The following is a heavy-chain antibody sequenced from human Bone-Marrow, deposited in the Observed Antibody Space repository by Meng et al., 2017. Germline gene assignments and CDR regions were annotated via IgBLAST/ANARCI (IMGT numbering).Heavy chain of an antibody. CDR3: ARDAMITFGGVIVPDYYYYGMDV. D-gene: IGHD3-16*02. Sequence: GESLKISCAASGFTFSSYAMHWVRQAPGKGLEWVAVISYDGSNKYYADSVKGRFTISRDNSKNTLYLQMNSLRAEDTAVYYCARDAMITFGGVIVPDYYYYGMDVWGQGTTVTVSS. J-gene: IGHJ6*02. V-gene: IGHV3-30*04. CDR2: ISYDGSNK. CDR1: GFTFSSYA.